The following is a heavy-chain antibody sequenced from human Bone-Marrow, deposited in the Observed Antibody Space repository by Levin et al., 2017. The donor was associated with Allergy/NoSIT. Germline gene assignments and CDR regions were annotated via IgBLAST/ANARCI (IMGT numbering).Heavy chain of an antibody. CDR1: GFTFSSYA. Sequence: PGESLKISCAASGFTFSSYAMHWVRQAPGKGLEWVAVISYDGSNKYYADSVKGRFTISRDNSKNTLYLQMNSLRAEDTAVYYCANLIVVGPWGQGTLVTVSS. V-gene: IGHV3-30*04. D-gene: IGHD2-2*01. CDR2: ISYDGSNK. CDR3: ANLIVVGP. J-gene: IGHJ5*02.